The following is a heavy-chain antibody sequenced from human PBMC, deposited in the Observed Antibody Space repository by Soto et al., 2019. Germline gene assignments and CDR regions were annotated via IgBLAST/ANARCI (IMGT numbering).Heavy chain of an antibody. CDR3: ARGGVSTRTFDY. Sequence: GESLKIAGKGSGYNFAGYWIAWVRQMPGKGLELMGIIYPSDSDTRYRPSCQGQVTISADKSISSAYLQWSSLRASDTAMYYCARGGVSTRTFDYWGQGTPVTVSS. CDR2: IYPSDSDT. D-gene: IGHD3-3*01. V-gene: IGHV5-51*01. J-gene: IGHJ4*02. CDR1: GYNFAGYW.